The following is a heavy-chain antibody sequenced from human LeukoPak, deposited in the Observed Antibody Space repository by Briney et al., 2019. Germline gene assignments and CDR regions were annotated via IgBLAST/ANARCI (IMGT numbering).Heavy chain of an antibody. CDR2: IYYSGST. CDR3: ARDGGTIVATQYYYDSSGYSYYFDY. Sequence: SETLSLTCTVSGGSISSSSYYWGWIRQPPEKGLEWIGSIYYSGSTYYNPSLKSRVTISVDTSKNQFSLKLSSVTAADTAVYYCARDGGTIVATQYYYDSSGYSYYFDYWGQGTLVTVSS. V-gene: IGHV4-39*07. D-gene: IGHD3-22*01. J-gene: IGHJ4*02. CDR1: GGSISSSSYY.